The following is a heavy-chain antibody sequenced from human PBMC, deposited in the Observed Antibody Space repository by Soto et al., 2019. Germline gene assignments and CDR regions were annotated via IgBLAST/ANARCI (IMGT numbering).Heavy chain of an antibody. Sequence: ASVKVSYKASGYTFTSYGISWVRQAPGQGLEWMGWISAYNGNTNYAQKLQGGVTMTTDTSTSTAYMELRSLRSDDTAVYYCARDGRHLDSSGYPGSADYWGQGTLVTVSS. J-gene: IGHJ4*02. V-gene: IGHV1-18*01. CDR3: ARDGRHLDSSGYPGSADY. CDR1: GYTFTSYG. CDR2: ISAYNGNT. D-gene: IGHD3-22*01.